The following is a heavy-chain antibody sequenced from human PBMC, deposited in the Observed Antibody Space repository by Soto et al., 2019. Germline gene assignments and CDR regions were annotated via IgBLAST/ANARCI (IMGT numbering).Heavy chain of an antibody. CDR2: ISYDGSNK. D-gene: IGHD2-21*02. CDR3: AKALKGIVVVTATFDY. V-gene: IGHV3-30*18. Sequence: GGSLRLSCAASGFTFSSYGMHWVRQAPGKGLEWVAVISYDGSNKYYADSVKGRFTISRDNSKNTLYLQMNSLRAEDTAVYYCAKALKGIVVVTATFDYWGQGTLVTVSS. CDR1: GFTFSSYG. J-gene: IGHJ4*02.